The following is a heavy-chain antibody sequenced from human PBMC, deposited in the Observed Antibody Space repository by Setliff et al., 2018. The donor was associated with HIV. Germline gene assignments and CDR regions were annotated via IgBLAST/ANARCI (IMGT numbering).Heavy chain of an antibody. CDR2: IYSLTGST. CDR1: GASVTSGSSF. D-gene: IGHD2-2*01. J-gene: IGHJ4*02. Sequence: SETLSLTCNVSGASVTSGSSFWSWIRQPAGKGLEWIGRIYSLTGSTNYNPSLQSRLTISIDTAKNQFSLKLSSVTAAGTAVYYCARSPSLVRGHFDYWGQGTLVTVSS. V-gene: IGHV4-61*02. CDR3: ARSPSLVRGHFDY.